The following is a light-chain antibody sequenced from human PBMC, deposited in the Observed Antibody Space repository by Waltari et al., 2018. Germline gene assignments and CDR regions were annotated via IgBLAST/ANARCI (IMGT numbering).Light chain of an antibody. J-gene: IGKJ1*01. Sequence: EIVLTQSPGSLSLSPGEGATPSCRASQSVSSSYLAWYQQKPGQAPRLLIYGASSRATGIPERFSGSGSGTDFTLTITRLEPEDFAVYYCQQFGSSPWTFGQGTKMESK. CDR3: QQFGSSPWT. V-gene: IGKV3-20*01. CDR1: QSVSSSY. CDR2: GAS.